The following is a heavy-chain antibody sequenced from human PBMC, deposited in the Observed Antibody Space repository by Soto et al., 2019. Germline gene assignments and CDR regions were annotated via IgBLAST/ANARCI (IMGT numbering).Heavy chain of an antibody. CDR3: ARDLGSRRFLEWFSGYGMDV. D-gene: IGHD3-3*01. CDR1: GFTFSDHY. J-gene: IGHJ6*02. V-gene: IGHV3-72*01. Sequence: GGSLRLSCAASGFTFSDHYMDWVRQAPGKGLEWVGRTRNKANSYTTEYAASVKGRFTISRDDSKNSLYLQMNSLKTEDTAVYYCARDLGSRRFLEWFSGYGMDVWGQGTTVTVSS. CDR2: TRNKANSYTT.